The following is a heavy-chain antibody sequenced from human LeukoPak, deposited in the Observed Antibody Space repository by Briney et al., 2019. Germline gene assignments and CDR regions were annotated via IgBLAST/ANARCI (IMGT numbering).Heavy chain of an antibody. J-gene: IGHJ4*02. CDR1: GGSISSYY. D-gene: IGHD5-12*01. Sequence: SETLSLTCTVSGGSISSYYWSWIRQPPGKGLGGIGYIYYRGSTNYNPSIKSGVTISVDPSKTQFSLKLSSVTAADTAVYYCARHGRHRGYDEYFDYWGQGALVTVSS. CDR3: ARHGRHRGYDEYFDY. CDR2: IYYRGST. V-gene: IGHV4-59*08.